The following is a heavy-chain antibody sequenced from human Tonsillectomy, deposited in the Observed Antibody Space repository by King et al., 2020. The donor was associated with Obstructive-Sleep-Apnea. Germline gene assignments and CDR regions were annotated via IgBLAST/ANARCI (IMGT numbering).Heavy chain of an antibody. CDR1: GGSISSGGYY. CDR2: IYYSGST. Sequence: QLQESGPGLVKPSQTLSLTCTVSGGSISSGGYYWSWIRQHPGKGLEWIGYIYYSGSTYYNPSLKSRVTISVDTSKNQFPLKLSSVTAADPAVYYCARNYXGGXXFDYWGXGTLVTVXS. J-gene: IGHJ4*02. CDR3: ARNYXGGXXFDY. D-gene: IGHD4-23*01. V-gene: IGHV4-31*03.